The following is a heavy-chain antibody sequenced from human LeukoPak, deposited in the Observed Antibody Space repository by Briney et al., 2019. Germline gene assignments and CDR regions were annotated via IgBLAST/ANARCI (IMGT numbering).Heavy chain of an antibody. J-gene: IGHJ4*02. V-gene: IGHV1-18*01. D-gene: IGHD1-26*01. CDR1: GYTFTSLG. CDR2: ISAYYART. CDR3: ARDQVVGATAGTFDH. Sequence: VASVQVSFKASGYTFTSLGISWVRQAGGQGVEGVGWISAYYARTNYPQKLQGRGTMTPDTSTSTAYMDLRSLRSDDTAVDYCARDQVVGATAGTFDHWGQGTQVTVSS.